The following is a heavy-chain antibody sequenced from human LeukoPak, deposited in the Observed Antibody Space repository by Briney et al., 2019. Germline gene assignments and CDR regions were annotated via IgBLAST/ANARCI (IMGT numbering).Heavy chain of an antibody. Sequence: ASVKVSCKASGYTFTGYYMHWVRQAPGQGLEWMGWINPNSGGTNYAQKFQGRVTMTRDTSISTAYMELSRLRSGDTAVYYCATPVAHGPEYSSSWDNWFDPWGQGTLVTVSS. D-gene: IGHD6-13*01. J-gene: IGHJ5*02. CDR3: ATPVAHGPEYSSSWDNWFDP. CDR2: INPNSGGT. CDR1: GYTFTGYY. V-gene: IGHV1-2*02.